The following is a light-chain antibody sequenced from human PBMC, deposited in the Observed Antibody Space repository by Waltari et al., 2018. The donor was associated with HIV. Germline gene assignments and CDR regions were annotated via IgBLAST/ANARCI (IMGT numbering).Light chain of an antibody. J-gene: IGLJ1*01. CDR2: DVT. CDR3: SSYAGSSRSYA. V-gene: IGLV2-8*01. CDR1: SSDVGAFKY. Sequence: QSALTQPPSASGSPGQSVSISCTGASSDVGAFKYVSWYQQHPGKAPKLLIYDVTWRPSGVPDRFSGSNAGSTASLTVSGLQAEDEAHYYFSSYAGSSRSYACGTGTKVTVL.